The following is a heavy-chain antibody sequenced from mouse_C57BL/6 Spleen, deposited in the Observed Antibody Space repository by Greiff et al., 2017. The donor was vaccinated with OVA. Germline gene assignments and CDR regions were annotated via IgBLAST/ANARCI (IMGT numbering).Heavy chain of an antibody. CDR1: GYTFTSYW. D-gene: IGHD2-4*01. Sequence: QVHVKQSGAELVKPGASVKMSCKASGYTFTSYWITWVKQRPGQGLEWIGDIYPGSGSTNYNEKFKSKATLTVDTSSSTAYMQLSSLKSEDSAVYYCARGYYDPSWFAYWGQGTLVTVSA. V-gene: IGHV1-55*01. CDR3: ARGYYDPSWFAY. CDR2: IYPGSGST. J-gene: IGHJ3*01.